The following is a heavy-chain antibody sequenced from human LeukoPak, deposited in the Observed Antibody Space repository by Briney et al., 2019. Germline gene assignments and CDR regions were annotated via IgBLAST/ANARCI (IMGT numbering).Heavy chain of an antibody. V-gene: IGHV7-4-1*01. J-gene: IGHJ5*02. CDR3: ARVPFVVMGDTGNWFDP. CDR2: INTNTGNP. CDR1: GYSFTNYA. D-gene: IGHD2-8*01. Sequence: ASVKVSCKASGYSFTNYAMNWVRQAPGQGLEWMGWINTNTGNPTYAQGFTGRFVFSLDASVSTAYLQIRRLKAEDTAVYYCARVPFVVMGDTGNWFDPWGQGTLVTVSS.